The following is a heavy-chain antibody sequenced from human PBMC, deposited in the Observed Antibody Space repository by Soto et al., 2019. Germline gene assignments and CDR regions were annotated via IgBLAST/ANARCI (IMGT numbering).Heavy chain of an antibody. D-gene: IGHD3-3*01. J-gene: IGHJ4*02. CDR1: GFTFSSYA. CDR2: ISGSGGST. CDR3: AKDGADGYYDFWSGLDY. V-gene: IGHV3-23*01. Sequence: GGSLRLSCAASGFTFSSYAMSWVRQAPGKGLEWVSAISGSGGSTYYADSVKGRFTISRDNSKNTLYLQMNSLRAEDTAVYYCAKDGADGYYDFWSGLDYWGQGTLVTVSS.